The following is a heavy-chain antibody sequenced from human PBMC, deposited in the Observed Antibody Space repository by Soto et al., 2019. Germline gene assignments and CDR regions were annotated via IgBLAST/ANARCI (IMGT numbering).Heavy chain of an antibody. J-gene: IGHJ6*02. CDR1: GFTFDDYA. D-gene: IGHD1-26*01. Sequence: PGGSLRLSCAASGFTFDDYAMHWVRQAPGKGLEWVSGISWNSGSIGYADSVKGRFTISRDNAKNSLYLQMNSLRAEDTALYYCAKDMEPNYYYYVMDVWGQGTTVTVSS. CDR3: AKDMEPNYYYYVMDV. CDR2: ISWNSGSI. V-gene: IGHV3-9*01.